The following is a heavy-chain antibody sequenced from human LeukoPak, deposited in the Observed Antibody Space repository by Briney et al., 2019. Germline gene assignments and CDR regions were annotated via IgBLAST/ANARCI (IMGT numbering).Heavy chain of an antibody. D-gene: IGHD6-19*01. J-gene: IGHJ4*02. CDR1: GFTFSSYA. Sequence: GGSLRLSCAASGFTFSSYAMSWVRQAPGKGLEWVSAISGSGGSTYYADSVKGRYTISRDNSKNTLYLQMNSLRAEDTAVYYCAKDQGQQWLDYYFDYWGQGTLVTVSS. V-gene: IGHV3-23*01. CDR3: AKDQGQQWLDYYFDY. CDR2: ISGSGGST.